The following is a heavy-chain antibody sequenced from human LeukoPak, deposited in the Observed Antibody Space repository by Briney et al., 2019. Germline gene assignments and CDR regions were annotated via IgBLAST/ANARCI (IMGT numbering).Heavy chain of an antibody. CDR1: GGTFSSYA. Sequence: SVKVPCKASGGTFSSYAISWVRQAPGQGLEWMGGIIPIFGTANYAQKFQGRVTITTDESTSTAYMELSSLRSEDTAVYYCARDRAPPESWYFDLWGRGALVTVSS. CDR3: ARDRAPPESWYFDL. CDR2: IIPIFGTA. J-gene: IGHJ2*01. D-gene: IGHD3-10*01. V-gene: IGHV1-69*05.